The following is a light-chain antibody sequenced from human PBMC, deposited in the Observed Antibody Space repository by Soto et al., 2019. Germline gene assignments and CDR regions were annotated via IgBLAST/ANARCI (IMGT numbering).Light chain of an antibody. J-gene: IGKJ1*01. Sequence: EIVLTQSPGTLSLSPGERATLSCRASQSLGSSYLAWYQQKPGQTPRLLIYGASSRATGIPDRFSGSGSGTDFTLTISRLEPEDFAEYYCQHYGSPPRTFGQGTKVEIK. V-gene: IGKV3-20*01. CDR2: GAS. CDR3: QHYGSPPRT. CDR1: QSLGSSY.